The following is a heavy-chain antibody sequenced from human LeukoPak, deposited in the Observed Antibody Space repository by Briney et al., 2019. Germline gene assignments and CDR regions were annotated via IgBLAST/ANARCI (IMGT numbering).Heavy chain of an antibody. V-gene: IGHV4-39*07. CDR1: GGSISSSSYY. D-gene: IGHD2-2*01. CDR3: ASQYQLLWPTRYFQH. J-gene: IGHJ1*01. Sequence: PSETLSLTCTVSGGSISSSSYYWGWIRQPPGKGLEWIGSIYYSGSTYYNPSLKSRVTISVDTSKNQFSLKLSSVTAADTAVYYCASQYQLLWPTRYFQHWGQGTLVTVSS. CDR2: IYYSGST.